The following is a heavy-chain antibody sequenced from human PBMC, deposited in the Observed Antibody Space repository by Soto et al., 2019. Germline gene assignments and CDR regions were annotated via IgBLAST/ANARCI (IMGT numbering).Heavy chain of an antibody. CDR3: ARHEKGTMIVVVNGMDG. CDR1: GYSFTSYL. Sequence: GEALKLSCKGSGYSFTSYLITREREMPGKGLEWMGGIDPSDSYTNYSPSFQGHVTISADKYITTPYLQWSSLNASDTTMYYCARHEKGTMIVVVNGMDGWGQGTTVTVSS. D-gene: IGHD3-22*01. J-gene: IGHJ6*02. V-gene: IGHV5-10-1*01. CDR2: IDPSDSYT.